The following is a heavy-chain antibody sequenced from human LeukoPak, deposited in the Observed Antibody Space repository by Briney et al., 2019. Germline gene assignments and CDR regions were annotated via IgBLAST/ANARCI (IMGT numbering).Heavy chain of an antibody. V-gene: IGHV3-7*03. CDR3: ARDLEMATTPEGSY. D-gene: IGHD5-24*01. CDR1: GFTFSSYW. CDR2: INHNGNVN. Sequence: GGSLRLSCAASGFTFSSYWMNWARQAPGKGLEWVASINHNGNVNYYVDSVKGRFTISRDNAKNSLYLQMNSLRAEDTAVYYCARDLEMATTPEGSYWGQGTLATVSS. J-gene: IGHJ4*02.